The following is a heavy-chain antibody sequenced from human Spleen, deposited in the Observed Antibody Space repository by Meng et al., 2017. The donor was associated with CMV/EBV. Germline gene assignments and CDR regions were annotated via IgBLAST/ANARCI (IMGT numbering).Heavy chain of an antibody. CDR1: GYNFTKYG. CDR3: ARDAGTIAVSGIGDY. D-gene: IGHD6-19*01. CDR2: ISAYNGDT. Sequence: SGYNFTKYGVNWMRQAPGQGPEWMGWISAYNGDTMYAPKVQGRVTMTTDTSTSTAYMELRGLRSDDTAVYYCARDAGTIAVSGIGDYWGQGTLVTVSS. V-gene: IGHV1-18*01. J-gene: IGHJ4*02.